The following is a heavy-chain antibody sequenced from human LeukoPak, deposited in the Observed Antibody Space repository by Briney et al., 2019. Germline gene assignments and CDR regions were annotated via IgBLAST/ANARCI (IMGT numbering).Heavy chain of an antibody. Sequence: GGSLRLSCAASGFTFSSYWMSWVRQTPGKGLEWVANIKADGSEKYYVDSVKGRFTISRDNGKNSLFLQMNSLRAEDTAVYYCARAYYDSSGYYYVYFDYWGQGTLVTVSS. CDR1: GFTFSSYW. CDR3: ARAYYDSSGYYYVYFDY. V-gene: IGHV3-7*01. CDR2: IKADGSEK. J-gene: IGHJ4*02. D-gene: IGHD3-22*01.